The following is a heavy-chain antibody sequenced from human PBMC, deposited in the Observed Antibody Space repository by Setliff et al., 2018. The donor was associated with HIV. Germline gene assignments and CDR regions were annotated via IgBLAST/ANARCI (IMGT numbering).Heavy chain of an antibody. Sequence: ETLSLTCGVSGVSISTNTYYWGWVRQAPGKGLEWVSVFYGGGSVFYADSVRGRFTISRDDSNNTLYLQMSTLRVDDTAVYYCTMAPRLASTYGVDVWGQGTTVTVSS. CDR3: TMAPRLASTYGVDV. V-gene: IGHV3-53*01. CDR1: GVSISTNTYY. J-gene: IGHJ6*02. D-gene: IGHD2-21*01. CDR2: FYGGGSV.